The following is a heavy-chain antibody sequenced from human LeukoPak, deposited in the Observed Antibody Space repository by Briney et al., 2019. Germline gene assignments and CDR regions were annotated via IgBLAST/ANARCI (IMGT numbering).Heavy chain of an antibody. CDR1: GSSITSVSY. V-gene: IGHV4-38-2*02. CDR3: ARVGSSNSHYDF. J-gene: IGHJ4*02. Sequence: SETLSLTCSVSGSSITSVSYWAWIRQTPEKGLEWIGSLSHSGATYYNPSLTSRLSTSVDTSNHRFSLTLSSVTAADTAVYYCARVGSSNSHYDFWGPGTLVTVSS. D-gene: IGHD3-10*01. CDR2: LSHSGAT.